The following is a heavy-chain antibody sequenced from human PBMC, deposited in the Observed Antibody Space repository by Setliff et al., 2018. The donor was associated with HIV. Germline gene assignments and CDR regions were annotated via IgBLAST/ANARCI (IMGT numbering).Heavy chain of an antibody. V-gene: IGHV3-7*03. Sequence: PGGSLRFSCAASGFNFSNYWMSWVRQAPGKGLEWVANIKQDGSEKEYEDSVKGRFSISRDNAKQSMYLQMDSLRAEDTAVYYCAGHSTTWYPNWFDPWGQGTQVTVSS. D-gene: IGHD2-2*01. J-gene: IGHJ5*02. CDR2: IKQDGSEK. CDR3: AGHSTTWYPNWFDP. CDR1: GFNFSNYW.